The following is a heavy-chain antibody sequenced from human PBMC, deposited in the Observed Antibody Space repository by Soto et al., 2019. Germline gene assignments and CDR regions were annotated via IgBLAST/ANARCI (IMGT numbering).Heavy chain of an antibody. J-gene: IGHJ6*04. CDR3: GRNTQFGELEGMDV. D-gene: IGHD3-10*01. CDR2: IYSGGST. CDR1: GFTVSSNY. Sequence: PGGSLRLSCAASGFTVSSNYMSWVRQAPGKGLEWVSVIYSGGSTYYADSVKGRFTISRDNSKNTLYLQMNSLRAEDTAVYTCGRNTQFGELEGMDVWGKGTTVTVSS. V-gene: IGHV3-66*01.